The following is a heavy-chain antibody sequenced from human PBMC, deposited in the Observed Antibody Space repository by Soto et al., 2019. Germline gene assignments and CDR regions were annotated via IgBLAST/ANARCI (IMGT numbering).Heavy chain of an antibody. CDR2: MEPSSGRT. J-gene: IGHJ4*02. V-gene: IGHV1-8*01. Sequence: QVQLVQSGAEARVHGASVKVPCKASGYSFTGLYINWVRQTTGQGLEWMGWMEPSSGRTGYAQKFEGRVTMTRDTSINTAYMELSILTSDDTAFYYCARGVTAGVDDWGQGTLVTVSS. CDR3: ARGVTAGVDD. D-gene: IGHD3-10*01. CDR1: GYSFTGLY.